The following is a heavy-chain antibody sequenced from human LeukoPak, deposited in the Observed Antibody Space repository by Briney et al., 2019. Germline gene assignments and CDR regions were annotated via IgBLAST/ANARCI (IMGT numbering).Heavy chain of an antibody. CDR3: ARDVLGYCSSTSCYTYEDPYFDY. Sequence: RSGGSPRLSCAASGFTFSSYWMSWVRQAPGKGLEWVANIKQDGSEKYYVDSVKGRFTISRDNAKNSLYLQMNSLRAEDTAVYYCARDVLGYCSSTSCYTYEDPYFDYWGQGTLVTVSS. CDR2: IKQDGSEK. J-gene: IGHJ4*02. CDR1: GFTFSSYW. V-gene: IGHV3-7*01. D-gene: IGHD2-2*02.